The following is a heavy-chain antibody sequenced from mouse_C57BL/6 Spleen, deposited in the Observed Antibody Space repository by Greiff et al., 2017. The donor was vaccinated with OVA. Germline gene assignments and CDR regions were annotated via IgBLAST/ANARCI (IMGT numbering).Heavy chain of an antibody. Sequence: QVQLKQPGAELVKPGASVKLSCKASGYTFTSYWMHWVKQRPGQGLEWIGMIHPNSGSTNYNEKFKSKATLTVDKSSSTAYMQLSSLTSEDSAVYYCARGSSYGGYFDVWGTGTTVTVSS. V-gene: IGHV1-64*01. CDR1: GYTFTSYW. CDR2: IHPNSGST. CDR3: ARGSSYGGYFDV. J-gene: IGHJ1*03. D-gene: IGHD1-1*01.